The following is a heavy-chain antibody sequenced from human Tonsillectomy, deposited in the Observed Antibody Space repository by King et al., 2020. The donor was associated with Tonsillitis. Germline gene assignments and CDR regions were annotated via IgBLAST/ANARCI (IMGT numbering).Heavy chain of an antibody. V-gene: IGHV1-18*01. D-gene: IGHD3-10*01. CDR2: ISAYNGNT. CDR3: ARVIRGRAGSYYNPSCYVMYV. Sequence: VQLVESGAEVKKPGASVKVSCKASGYTFTSYGISWVRQAPGQGLEWRGWISAYNGNTDYVQKFQGRVTLTTDTSTSTAYMDLRSLRSDDTAVYYCARVIRGRAGSYYNPSCYVMYVWGKGTTVTVSS. CDR1: GYTFTSYG. J-gene: IGHJ6*04.